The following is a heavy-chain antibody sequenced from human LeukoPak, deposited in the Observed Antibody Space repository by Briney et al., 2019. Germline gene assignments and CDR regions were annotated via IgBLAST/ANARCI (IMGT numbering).Heavy chain of an antibody. CDR2: IRWDGGST. D-gene: IGHD3-22*01. CDR3: ARDYYDSSGYSNPPRYYYYMDV. Sequence: GGSLRLSCAASGFTFDDYTMHWVRQAPGKGLEWVSLIRWDGGSTYYADSVKGRFTISRDNSKNSLYLQMNSLRTEDTALYYCARDYYDSSGYSNPPRYYYYMDVWGKGTTVTVSS. J-gene: IGHJ6*03. V-gene: IGHV3-43*01. CDR1: GFTFDDYT.